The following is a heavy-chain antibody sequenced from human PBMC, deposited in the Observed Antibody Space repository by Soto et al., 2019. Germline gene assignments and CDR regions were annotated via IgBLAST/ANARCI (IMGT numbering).Heavy chain of an antibody. D-gene: IGHD2-2*01. V-gene: IGHV4-30-2*01. CDR2: IYHSGST. CDR1: GCSISSGGYS. Sequence: SETLSLTCAFSGCSISSGGYSWSWIRQPPGKGLEWIGYIYHSGSTYYNPSLKSRVTISVDRSKNQFPLKLSSVTAADTAVYYCARVPDRWGQGTLVTVSS. CDR3: ARVPDR. J-gene: IGHJ5*02.